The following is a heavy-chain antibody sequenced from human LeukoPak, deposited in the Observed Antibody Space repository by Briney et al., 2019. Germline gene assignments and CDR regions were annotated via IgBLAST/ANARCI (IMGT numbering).Heavy chain of an antibody. CDR1: GFTFGKYW. J-gene: IGHJ4*02. D-gene: IGHD3-3*01. Sequence: GGSLRLSCVASGFTFGKYWMSWVRQAPGKGLEWVANIKLDGSEKNYVDSVKGRFTISRDSTKNSLYLQMNSLRAEDTAVYYCARDQYDTWSRRGNFDSWGQGTLVIVSS. CDR2: IKLDGSEK. CDR3: ARDQYDTWSRRGNFDS. V-gene: IGHV3-7*03.